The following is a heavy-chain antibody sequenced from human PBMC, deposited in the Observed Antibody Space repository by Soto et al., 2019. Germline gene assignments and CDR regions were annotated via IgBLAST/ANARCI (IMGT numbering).Heavy chain of an antibody. CDR2: IYHSGST. Sequence: SETLSLTCAVSGYSISSGYYWGWIRQPPGKGLEWIGSIYHSGSTYYNPSLKSRVTISVDTSKKQFSLKLSSVTAADTAVYYCASGLRWSGYDYYYYGMDVWGHGTTVTVSS. D-gene: IGHD3-3*01. CDR1: GYSISSGYY. CDR3: ASGLRWSGYDYYYYGMDV. V-gene: IGHV4-38-2*01. J-gene: IGHJ6*02.